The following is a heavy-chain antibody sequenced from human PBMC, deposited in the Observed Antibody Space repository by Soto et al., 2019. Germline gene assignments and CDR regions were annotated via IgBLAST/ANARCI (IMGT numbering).Heavy chain of an antibody. CDR3: ARGTEDIVATHYYYYGMDV. V-gene: IGHV1-69*12. J-gene: IGHJ6*02. Sequence: QVQLVQSGAEVKKPGSSVKVSCKASGGTFSSYAISWVRQAPGPGLEWMGGIIPIFGTANYAQKFQGRVTITADESTSTAYMELSSLRSEDTAVYYCARGTEDIVATHYYYYGMDVWGQGTTVTVSS. CDR1: GGTFSSYA. D-gene: IGHD5-12*01. CDR2: IIPIFGTA.